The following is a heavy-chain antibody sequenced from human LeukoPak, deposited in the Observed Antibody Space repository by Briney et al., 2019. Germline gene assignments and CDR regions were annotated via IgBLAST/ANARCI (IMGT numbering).Heavy chain of an antibody. CDR2: IDPSGGST. J-gene: IGHJ4*02. CDR1: GYSFTSYW. V-gene: IGHV1-2*02. CDR3: ARGRHYDILTGYYFDY. D-gene: IGHD3-9*01. Sequence: ESLKISCKGSGYSFTSYWIGWVRQMPGKGLEWMGIIDPSGGSTTYAQKFQGRVTMTRDTSISTAYMELSRLRSDDTAVYYCARGRHYDILTGYYFDYWGQGTLVTVSS.